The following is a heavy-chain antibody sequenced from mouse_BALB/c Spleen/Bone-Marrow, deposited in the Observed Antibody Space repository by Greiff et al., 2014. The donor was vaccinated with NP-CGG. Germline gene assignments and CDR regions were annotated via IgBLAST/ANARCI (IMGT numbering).Heavy chain of an antibody. CDR1: GFTFSSFG. J-gene: IGHJ2*01. D-gene: IGHD2-1*01. V-gene: IGHV5-17*02. CDR2: ISSGSGTI. Sequence: EVKVVESGGDLVQPGGSRKLSCAASGFTFSSFGMHWVRQAPEKGLEWVAYISSGSGTIYYADTVKGRFTISRDNPKNTLFLQRTSLGSEATPLYYCARGDYGNKSFFDNWGQGTPLPAPS. CDR3: ARGDYGNKSFFDN.